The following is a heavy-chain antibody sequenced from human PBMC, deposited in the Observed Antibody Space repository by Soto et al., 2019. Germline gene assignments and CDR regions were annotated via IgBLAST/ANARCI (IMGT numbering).Heavy chain of an antibody. CDR2: INSDGSTT. D-gene: IGHD2-21*01. J-gene: IGHJ4*02. CDR1: GFTFSSYW. Sequence: GGSLRLSCAGSGFTFSSYWMHWVRQAPGKGLVWVSRINSDGSTTTYADSVKGRFTISRDNAKNTLHLQMNGLRAEDTAVYYCARGVGIKWDPNGYYFDYWGQGTLVTVSS. CDR3: ARGVGIKWDPNGYYFDY. V-gene: IGHV3-74*01.